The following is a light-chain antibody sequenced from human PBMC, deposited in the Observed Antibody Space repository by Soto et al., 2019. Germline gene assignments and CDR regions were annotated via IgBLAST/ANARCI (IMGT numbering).Light chain of an antibody. CDR1: SSDVGGYNY. Sequence: QSALTQPASVSGSPGQSITISCTGTSSDVGGYNYVSWYQQHPGKAPKLMIYEVSNRPSGVSNRFSGSKSGNTASLTISGXXXXXXXXXXCSSYTSSSLYVFGTGTKLTVX. V-gene: IGLV2-14*01. J-gene: IGLJ1*01. CDR3: SSYTSSSLYV. CDR2: EVS.